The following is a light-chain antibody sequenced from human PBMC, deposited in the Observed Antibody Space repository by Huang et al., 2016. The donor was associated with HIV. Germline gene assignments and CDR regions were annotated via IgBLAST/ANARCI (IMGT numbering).Light chain of an antibody. Sequence: EVEMTQSPATLSVSPGERVTLSCRASQSISSSFAWFQHKPGQAPRLVIYVATTRATGIPARFSGSGSGTEFTLTINSLQSEDFAVYYCHQYSDRNTFGQGTKLEIK. J-gene: IGKJ2*01. V-gene: IGKV3-15*01. CDR2: VAT. CDR3: HQYSDRNT. CDR1: QSISSS.